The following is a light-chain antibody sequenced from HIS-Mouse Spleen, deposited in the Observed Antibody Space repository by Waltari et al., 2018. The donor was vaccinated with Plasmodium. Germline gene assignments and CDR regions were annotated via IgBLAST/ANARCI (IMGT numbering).Light chain of an antibody. CDR2: GAS. CDR3: QQYGSSPIT. CDR1: QSVSSSY. J-gene: IGKJ5*01. Sequence: EIVLTQSPGTLSLSPGERATLSCRASQSVSSSYLAWYQQKPGQAPRLLILGASSRATGIPDRFRGIGSGTDFTLTISRLEPEDFAVYYCQQYGSSPITFGQGTRLEIK. V-gene: IGKV3-20*01.